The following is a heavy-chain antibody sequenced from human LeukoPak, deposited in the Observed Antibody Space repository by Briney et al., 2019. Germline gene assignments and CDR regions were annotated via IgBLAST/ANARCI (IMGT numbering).Heavy chain of an antibody. CDR1: SGSIRDSY. CDR2: FYTSGST. Sequence: SETLTLTRSVSSGSIRDSYCKWVRQPAGGGLEWIGRFYTSGSTNYNTSLRGRATMSVDTSKNKLALEVTSVTAAEAAVYYCGKYQYYKDSNGYYLNYGFHICGQETLVIVSP. J-gene: IGHJ3*02. CDR3: GKYQYYKDSNGYYLNYGFHI. D-gene: IGHD3-22*01. V-gene: IGHV4-4*07.